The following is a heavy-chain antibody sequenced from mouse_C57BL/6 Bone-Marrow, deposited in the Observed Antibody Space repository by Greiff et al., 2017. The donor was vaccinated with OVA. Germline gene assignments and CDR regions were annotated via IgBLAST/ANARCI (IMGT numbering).Heavy chain of an antibody. Sequence: EVQLVESGGGLVKPGGSLKLSCAASGFTFSDYGMHWVRQAPEQGLEWVAYISSGSSTIYYADTVKGRFTISRDNAKNTLFLQMTSLRSEDTGMYYCARGEKRFAYWGQGTLVTVSA. CDR1: GFTFSDYG. J-gene: IGHJ3*01. CDR2: ISSGSSTI. V-gene: IGHV5-17*01. CDR3: ARGEKRFAY. D-gene: IGHD2-13*01.